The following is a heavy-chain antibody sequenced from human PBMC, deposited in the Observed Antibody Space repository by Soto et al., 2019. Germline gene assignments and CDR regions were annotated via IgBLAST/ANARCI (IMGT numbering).Heavy chain of an antibody. CDR2: ISGSGGST. J-gene: IGHJ6*02. CDR3: AKDRGTETYYDILTGYYHLLYYYYGMDV. D-gene: IGHD3-9*01. V-gene: IGHV3-23*01. Sequence: PGGSLRLSCAASGFTFSSYAMSWVRQAPGKGLEWVLAISGSGGSTYYADSVKGRFTISRDNSKNTLYLQMNSLRAEDTAVYYCAKDRGTETYYDILTGYYHLLYYYYGMDVWGQGTAVTVSS. CDR1: GFTFSSYA.